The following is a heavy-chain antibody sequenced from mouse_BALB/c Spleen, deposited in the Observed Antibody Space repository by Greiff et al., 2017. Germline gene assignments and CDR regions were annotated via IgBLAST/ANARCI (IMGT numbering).Heavy chain of an antibody. D-gene: IGHD1-2*01. V-gene: IGHV5-4*02. CDR3: ARKKGTATAMDY. J-gene: IGHJ4*01. Sequence: EVQRVESGGGLVKPGGSLKLSCAASGFTFSDYYMYWVRQTPEKRLEWVATISDGGSYTYYPDSVKGRFTISRDNAKNNLYLQMSSLKSEDTAMYYCARKKGTATAMDYWGQGTSVTVSS. CDR1: GFTFSDYY. CDR2: ISDGGSYT.